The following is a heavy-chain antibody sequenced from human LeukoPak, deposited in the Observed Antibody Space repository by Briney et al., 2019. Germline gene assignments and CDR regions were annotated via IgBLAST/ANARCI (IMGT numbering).Heavy chain of an antibody. CDR1: GVSISSYY. CDR2: IYYSGST. J-gene: IGHJ6*02. CDR3: ARDPQRITMVRGVMFPDYGMDV. Sequence: KASETLSLTCTVSGVSISSYYWSWIRQPPGKGLEWIGYIYYSGSTNYNPSLKSRVTISVDTSKNQFSLKLSSVTAADTAVYYCARDPQRITMVRGVMFPDYGMDVWGQGTTVTVSS. V-gene: IGHV4-59*01. D-gene: IGHD3-10*01.